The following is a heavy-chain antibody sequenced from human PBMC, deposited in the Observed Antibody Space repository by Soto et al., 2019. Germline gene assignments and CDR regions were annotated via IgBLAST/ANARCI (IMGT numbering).Heavy chain of an antibody. CDR1: GYSFTSYW. Sequence: XESLKISWKCSGYSFTSYWISLVLQMPGKGLEWMGRIDPSDSYTNYSPSFQGHVTISADKSISTAYLQWSSLKASDTAMYYCARRKSSSWSQLGAFDIWGQGTMVTVSS. CDR2: IDPSDSYT. CDR3: ARRKSSSWSQLGAFDI. J-gene: IGHJ3*02. D-gene: IGHD6-13*01. V-gene: IGHV5-10-1*01.